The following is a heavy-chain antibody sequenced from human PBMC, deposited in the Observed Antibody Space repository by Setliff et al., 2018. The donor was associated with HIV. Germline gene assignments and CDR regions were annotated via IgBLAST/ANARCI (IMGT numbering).Heavy chain of an antibody. Sequence: GASVKVSCKASGYTFTDNYIHWVRQAPGQGLEWMAWINSATGGTNYAQNFQGWVTVTRDTSINTVYMELSSLKSDDTAIYYCVKADVLLCDVWGQGTLVTVSS. CDR1: GYTFTDNY. CDR3: VKADVLLCDV. J-gene: IGHJ4*02. CDR2: INSATGGT. V-gene: IGHV1-2*04. D-gene: IGHD3-16*01.